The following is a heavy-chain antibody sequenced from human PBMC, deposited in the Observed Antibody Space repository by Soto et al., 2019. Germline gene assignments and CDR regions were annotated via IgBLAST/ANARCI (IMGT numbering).Heavy chain of an antibody. CDR2: ISYDGSNK. CDR3: AKANDSGRYPNWFDP. D-gene: IGHD1-26*01. CDR1: GFTFSSYG. J-gene: IGHJ5*02. V-gene: IGHV3-30*18. Sequence: GGSLRLACAASGFTFSSYGMHWVRQAPGKGLEWVAVISYDGSNKYYADSVKGRFTISRDNSKNTLYLQMNSLRAEDTAVYYCAKANDSGRYPNWFDPWGQGT.